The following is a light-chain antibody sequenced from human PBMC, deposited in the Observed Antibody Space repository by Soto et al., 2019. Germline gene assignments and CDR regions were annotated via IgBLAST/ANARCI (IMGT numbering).Light chain of an antibody. Sequence: IVLTQSPGTLSLSPGERASLSCRASQSVSSNYLAWYQHKPGQSPRLLIYAASSRATGIPDRFSGSGSGTDFTLTISRLEPEDFAVYYCQQYGSSPLTFGPGTKVDIK. V-gene: IGKV3-20*01. CDR3: QQYGSSPLT. CDR1: QSVSSNY. J-gene: IGKJ3*01. CDR2: AAS.